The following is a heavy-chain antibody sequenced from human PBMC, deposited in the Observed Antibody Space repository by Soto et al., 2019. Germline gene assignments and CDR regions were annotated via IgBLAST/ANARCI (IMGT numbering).Heavy chain of an antibody. V-gene: IGHV1-8*01. CDR3: ARGPYSSGWYFERSPPDY. Sequence: QVQLVQSGAEVKKPGASVKVSCKASGYTFTSYDINWVRQATGQGLEWMGWMNPNSGNTGYAQKFQGRVTMTRNTSISTAYMELSSLRSEDTAVYYCARGPYSSGWYFERSPPDYWGQGTLVTVSS. CDR2: MNPNSGNT. D-gene: IGHD6-19*01. CDR1: GYTFTSYD. J-gene: IGHJ4*02.